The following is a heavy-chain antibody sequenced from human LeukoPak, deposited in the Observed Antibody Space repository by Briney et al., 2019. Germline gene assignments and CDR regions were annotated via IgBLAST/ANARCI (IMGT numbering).Heavy chain of an antibody. V-gene: IGHV4-59*01. CDR2: IYYSGST. J-gene: IGHJ6*03. CDR1: GGSISSYY. CDR3: ARVHNWLPRTYYYYYYYMDV. Sequence: SETLSLTCTVSGGSISSYYWSWIRQPPGKGLEWIGYIYYSGSTNYNPSLKSRVTISVDTSKNQFSLKLSSVTAADTAVYYCARVHNWLPRTYYYYYYYMDVWGKGTTVTVSS. D-gene: IGHD1-20*01.